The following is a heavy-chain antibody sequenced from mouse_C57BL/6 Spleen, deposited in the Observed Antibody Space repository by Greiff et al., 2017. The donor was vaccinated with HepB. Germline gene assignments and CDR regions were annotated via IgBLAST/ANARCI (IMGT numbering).Heavy chain of an antibody. J-gene: IGHJ3*01. CDR2: ISNLAYSI. CDR1: GFTFSDYG. D-gene: IGHD1-1*01. V-gene: IGHV5-15*01. Sequence: EVQLVESGGGLVQPGGSLKLSCAASGFTFSDYGMAWVRQAPRKGPEWVAFISNLAYSIYYADTVTGRFTISRENAKNTLYLEMSSLRSEDTAMYYCARDYYGSSYPFAYWGQGTLVTVSA. CDR3: ARDYYGSSYPFAY.